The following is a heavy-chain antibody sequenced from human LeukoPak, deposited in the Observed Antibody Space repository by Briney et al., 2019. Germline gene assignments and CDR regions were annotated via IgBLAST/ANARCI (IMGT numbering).Heavy chain of an antibody. CDR3: AKDIAYDSSGGFDY. D-gene: IGHD3-22*01. CDR2: ISWNSGNI. J-gene: IGHJ4*02. Sequence: GGSPRLSCAASGFTFDDYAMHWVRQAPGKGLEWVSGISWNSGNIGYADSVKGRFTISRDNAKNSLYLQMNSLRAEDTAFYYCAKDIAYDSSGGFDYWGQGTLVTVSS. CDR1: GFTFDDYA. V-gene: IGHV3-9*01.